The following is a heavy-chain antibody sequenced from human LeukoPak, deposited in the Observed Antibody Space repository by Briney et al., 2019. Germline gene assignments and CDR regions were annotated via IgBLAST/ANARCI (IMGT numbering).Heavy chain of an antibody. CDR2: IIPIFGTA. V-gene: IGHV1-69*13. J-gene: IGHJ4*02. CDR1: GGTFSSYA. D-gene: IGHD6-13*01. Sequence: SVKVSRKASGGTFSSYAISWVRQAPGQGLEWMGGIIPIFGTANYAQKFQGRVTITADESTSTAYMELSSLRSEDTAVYYCARTDRYIAAAGTTPFDYWGQGTLVTVSS. CDR3: ARTDRYIAAAGTTPFDY.